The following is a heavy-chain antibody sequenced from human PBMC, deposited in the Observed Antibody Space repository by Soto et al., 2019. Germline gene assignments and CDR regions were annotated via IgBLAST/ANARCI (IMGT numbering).Heavy chain of an antibody. CDR2: VYYSGST. CDR3: ARGQSGYYPYFDN. J-gene: IGHJ4*02. Sequence: SETPSLTCTVSGDFISSYYWSWIRQPPGKGLEWIGYVYYSGSTNYNPSLKSRVTISVDTSKKQFSLKLRSVTAADTAVYFCARGQSGYYPYFDNWGQGTLVPLSS. V-gene: IGHV4-59*01. CDR1: GDFISSYY. D-gene: IGHD3-22*01.